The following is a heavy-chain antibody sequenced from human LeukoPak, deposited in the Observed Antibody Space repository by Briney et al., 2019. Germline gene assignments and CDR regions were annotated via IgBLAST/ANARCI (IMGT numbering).Heavy chain of an antibody. CDR1: GFTFSGYW. Sequence: TGGSLRLSCAASGFTFSGYWMSWVRQTPEKGLEWVANIKQDGYEEYYVDSVKGRFTISRDNAKNSLYLQMNSLRADDTAIYYCARDKIVGPTTLDYWGQGTLVTVSS. D-gene: IGHD1-26*01. CDR3: ARDKIVGPTTLDY. J-gene: IGHJ4*02. CDR2: IKQDGYEE. V-gene: IGHV3-7*01.